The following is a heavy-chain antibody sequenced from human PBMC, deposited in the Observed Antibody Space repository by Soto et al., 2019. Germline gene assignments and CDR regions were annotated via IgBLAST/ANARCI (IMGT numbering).Heavy chain of an antibody. CDR3: ARGLADDGSYYYSYGMDV. CDR1: GGTFSSYA. J-gene: IGHJ6*02. CDR2: IIPIFGTA. D-gene: IGHD1-26*01. V-gene: IGHV1-69*01. Sequence: QVQLVQSGAEVKKPGSSVKVSCKASGGTFSSYAISWVRQAPGQGLEWMGGIIPIFGTANYAQKFQGRVTITADESTSTAYMELSSLRSEDTAVYYCARGLADDGSYYYSYGMDVWGQGTTVTVSS.